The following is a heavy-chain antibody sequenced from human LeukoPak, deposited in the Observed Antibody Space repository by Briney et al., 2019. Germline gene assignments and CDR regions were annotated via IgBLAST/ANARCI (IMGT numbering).Heavy chain of an antibody. D-gene: IGHD2-21*02. Sequence: SETLSLTCTVSGVSIGSYTYYWGWVRQPPGKGLEWIGYISNSGTTSYNPSLKSRVSISVDTSDNQFSLRLTSVTAAGTAVYYCARDVVVTSSPDVFDIWGQGTMVTVSS. CDR1: GVSIGSYTYY. J-gene: IGHJ3*02. CDR2: ISNSGTT. V-gene: IGHV4-31*03. CDR3: ARDVVVTSSPDVFDI.